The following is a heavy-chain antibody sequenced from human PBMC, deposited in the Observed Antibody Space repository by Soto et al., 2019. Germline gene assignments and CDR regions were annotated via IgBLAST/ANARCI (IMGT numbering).Heavy chain of an antibody. Sequence: GGSLRLACAASGFTFSDYYMSWIRQAPGKGLEWVSYISSSGSTIYYADSVKGRFTISRDNAKNSLYLQMNSLRAEDTAVYYCARFQPAPYCSGGSCXFDYWGQRTLVTVSS. D-gene: IGHD2-15*01. J-gene: IGHJ4*02. CDR2: ISSSGSTI. CDR3: ARFQPAPYCSGGSCXFDY. CDR1: GFTFSDYY. V-gene: IGHV3-11*01.